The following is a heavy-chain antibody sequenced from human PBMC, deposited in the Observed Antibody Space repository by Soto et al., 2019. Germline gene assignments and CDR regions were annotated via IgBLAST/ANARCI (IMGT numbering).Heavy chain of an antibody. Sequence: ASVKVSCKASGYTFTSYGISWVRQAPGQGLEWMGWISAYNGNTKYAQKLQGRVTMTTDTSTSTADMELSSLRSDDTAVYYCATDVGGYIYGLARHWGLGTLVTVSS. CDR1: GYTFTSYG. CDR3: ATDVGGYIYGLARH. D-gene: IGHD4-17*01. J-gene: IGHJ4*02. V-gene: IGHV1-18*01. CDR2: ISAYNGNT.